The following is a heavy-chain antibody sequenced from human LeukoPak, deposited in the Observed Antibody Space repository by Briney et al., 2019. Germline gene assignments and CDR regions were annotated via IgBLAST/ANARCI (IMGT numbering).Heavy chain of an antibody. Sequence: GGSLRLSCAASGFTFSSYSMNWVRQAPGKGLEWVSSIGSSSSYMYYADSVKGRFTISRDNAKNSLYLQMNSLRAEDTAVYYCARDTNRDGYNLGYWGQGTLVTVSS. J-gene: IGHJ4*02. D-gene: IGHD5-24*01. CDR3: ARDTNRDGYNLGY. V-gene: IGHV3-21*01. CDR1: GFTFSSYS. CDR2: IGSSSSYM.